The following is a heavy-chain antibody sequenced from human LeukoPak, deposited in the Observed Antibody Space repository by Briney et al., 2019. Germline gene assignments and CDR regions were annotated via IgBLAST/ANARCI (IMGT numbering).Heavy chain of an antibody. Sequence: PGGSLRLSCAASGFTFSSYGMHWVRQAPGKGLEWVSAISGSGGSTYYADSVKGRFTISRDNSKNTLYLQMNSLRAEDTAVYYCAKSGGGSSGWYASWGQGTLVTVSS. CDR3: AKSGGGSSGWYAS. D-gene: IGHD6-19*01. CDR1: GFTFSSYG. V-gene: IGHV3-23*01. J-gene: IGHJ4*02. CDR2: ISGSGGST.